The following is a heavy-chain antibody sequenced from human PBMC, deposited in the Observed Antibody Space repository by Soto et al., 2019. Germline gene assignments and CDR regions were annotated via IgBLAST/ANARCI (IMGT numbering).Heavy chain of an antibody. CDR1: GFTFSSYG. CDR3: AKAVTVTTHFDY. CDR2: ISYDGSNK. Sequence: QVQLVESGGGVVQPGRSLRLSCAASGFTFSSYGMHWVRQAPGKGLEWVAVISYDGSNKYYADSVKGRFTISRDNSKNTLYLQMNSLRAEDTAVYYCAKAVTVTTHFDYWGQGTLVTASS. J-gene: IGHJ4*02. V-gene: IGHV3-30*18. D-gene: IGHD4-17*01.